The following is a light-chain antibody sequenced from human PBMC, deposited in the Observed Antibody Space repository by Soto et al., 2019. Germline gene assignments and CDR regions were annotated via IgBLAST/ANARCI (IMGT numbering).Light chain of an antibody. CDR2: MAS. CDR1: HSVSTW. CDR3: QQLLLYPST. J-gene: IGKJ4*01. V-gene: IGKV1-5*03. Sequence: DIQMTQSPSTLSASVGDRVTITFLASHSVSTWLAWYQQKPGKAPQVLISMASTLESGVPSRFSGSGSGTDFALTITSLQAEDFATYYCQQLLLYPSTFGGGTKVDIK.